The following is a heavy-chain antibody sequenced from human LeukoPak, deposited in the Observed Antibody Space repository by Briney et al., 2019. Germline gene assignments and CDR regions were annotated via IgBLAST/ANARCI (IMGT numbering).Heavy chain of an antibody. V-gene: IGHV3-33*08. D-gene: IGHD3-3*01. CDR3: ARAPYYNFWSGYYKNYYYGMDV. J-gene: IGHJ6*02. CDR2: IWYDGSNK. CDR1: GFTFSSYA. Sequence: GGSLRLSCAASGFTFSSYAMHWVRQAPGKGLEWVAVIWYDGSNKYYADSVKGRFTISRDNSKNTLYLQMNSLRAEDTAVYYCARAPYYNFWSGYYKNYYYGMDVWGQGTTVTVSS.